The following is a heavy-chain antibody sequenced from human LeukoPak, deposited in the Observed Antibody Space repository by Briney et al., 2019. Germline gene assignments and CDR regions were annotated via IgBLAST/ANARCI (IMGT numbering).Heavy chain of an antibody. V-gene: IGHV3-74*01. CDR3: ARDREMATRLHDAFDF. J-gene: IGHJ3*01. Sequence: GGSLRLSCAASGFTFSSYWMHWVRQDPGKGLVWVSRINSDGYSTNYADSVKGRFTISRDNAKNSLFLQMNSLRAEDTAVYYCARDREMATRLHDAFDFWGQGTMVTVSS. D-gene: IGHD5-24*01. CDR1: GFTFSSYW. CDR2: INSDGYST.